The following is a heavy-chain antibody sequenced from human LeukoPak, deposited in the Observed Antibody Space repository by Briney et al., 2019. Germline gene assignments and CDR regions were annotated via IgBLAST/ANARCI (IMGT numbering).Heavy chain of an antibody. CDR1: GYTSTGYY. J-gene: IGHJ4*02. CDR2: INPNSGGT. V-gene: IGHV1-2*02. CDR3: ARDRYYDYVWGSYRYSPFDY. Sequence: ASVKVSCKASGYTSTGYYMHWVRQAPGQGLEWMGWINPNSGGTNYAQKFQGRVTMTRDTSISTAYMELSRLRSGDTAVYYCARDRYYDYVWGSYRYSPFDYWGQGTLVTVSS. D-gene: IGHD3-16*02.